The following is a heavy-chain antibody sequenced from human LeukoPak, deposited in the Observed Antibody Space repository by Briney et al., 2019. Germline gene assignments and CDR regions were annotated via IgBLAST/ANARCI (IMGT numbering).Heavy chain of an antibody. V-gene: IGHV4-39*01. CDR1: GGSISSSRYY. CDR3: ARLRALAGHRGAFDI. Sequence: SETLSLTCTVSGGSISSSRYYWGWIRQPPGKGLEWIGTVYYTGNTYYNASLKSRVTISIDTSKNQFSLHLYSMYAADTAVYYCARLRALAGHRGAFDIWGQGTMVTVSS. J-gene: IGHJ3*02. CDR2: VYYTGNT. D-gene: IGHD6-19*01.